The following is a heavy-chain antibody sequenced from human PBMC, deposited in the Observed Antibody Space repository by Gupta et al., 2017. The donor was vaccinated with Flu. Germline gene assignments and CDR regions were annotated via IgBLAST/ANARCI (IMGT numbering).Heavy chain of an antibody. CDR3: ATEGSSHTAFDL. V-gene: IGHV3-30*19. CDR2: ISADGSTQ. CDR1: FNAYG. J-gene: IGHJ3*01. Sequence: FNAYGMHWVRQAPGKGLEWVAAISADGSTQFYADFAKGRFTISRDNPKNTLYLQINLLRPEDTAVYFSATEGSSHTAFDLWGQGTLVIVSS.